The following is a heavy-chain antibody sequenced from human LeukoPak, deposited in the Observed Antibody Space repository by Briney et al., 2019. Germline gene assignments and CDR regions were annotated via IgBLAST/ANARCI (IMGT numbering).Heavy chain of an antibody. V-gene: IGHV3-7*01. D-gene: IGHD5-12*01. CDR2: INLDGSEK. Sequence: GGSLRLSCTASGFIFSTSWMTWVRQAPGKGLEWVANINLDGSEKYYVDSVKGRFTISRDNAKNSLYLQMNSLRAEDTAVYYCARGITSGPRRYDVRNFDYWGQGTPVTVSS. J-gene: IGHJ4*02. CDR3: ARGITSGPRRYDVRNFDY. CDR1: GFIFSTSW.